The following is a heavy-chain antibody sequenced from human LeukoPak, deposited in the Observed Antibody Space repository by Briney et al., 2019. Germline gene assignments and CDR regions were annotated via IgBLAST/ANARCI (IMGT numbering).Heavy chain of an antibody. J-gene: IGHJ4*02. Sequence: PGGSLRLSCAASGFTFSSYSMSWVRQAPGKGLEWVSSVGSSSSYIYYADSVRGRFTVSRGNAKNSLYLQMNGLRAEDTAVYYCARGWSSYYFDYWGQGTLVTVSS. CDR2: VGSSSSYI. D-gene: IGHD2-15*01. CDR3: ARGWSSYYFDY. CDR1: GFTFSSYS. V-gene: IGHV3-21*01.